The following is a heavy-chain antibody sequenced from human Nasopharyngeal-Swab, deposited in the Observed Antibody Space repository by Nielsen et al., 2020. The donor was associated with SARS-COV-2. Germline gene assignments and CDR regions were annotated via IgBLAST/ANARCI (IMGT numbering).Heavy chain of an antibody. CDR1: GFTFSSYS. CDR3: ARASGYDFGYYYGMDV. J-gene: IGHJ6*02. D-gene: IGHD5-12*01. Sequence: GESLKISCAASGFTFSSYSMNWVRQAPGKGLEWASSISSSSSYIYYADSVKGRFTISRDNAKNSLYLQMNSLRAEDTAVYYCARASGYDFGYYYGMDVWGQGTTVTVSS. CDR2: ISSSSSYI. V-gene: IGHV3-21*01.